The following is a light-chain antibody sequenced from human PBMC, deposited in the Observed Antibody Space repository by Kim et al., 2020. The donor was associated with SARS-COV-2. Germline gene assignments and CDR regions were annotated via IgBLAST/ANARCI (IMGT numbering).Light chain of an antibody. Sequence: LSPGERATLPCRASQSVTGRVSWYQQRPGQAPRLLIYDTSNRATGIPARLSGSGSGTDFTLTISSLEPEDFAVYYCQQRRSWPLTFGGGTKVDIK. CDR3: QQRRSWPLT. J-gene: IGKJ4*01. CDR2: DTS. V-gene: IGKV3-11*01. CDR1: QSVTGR.